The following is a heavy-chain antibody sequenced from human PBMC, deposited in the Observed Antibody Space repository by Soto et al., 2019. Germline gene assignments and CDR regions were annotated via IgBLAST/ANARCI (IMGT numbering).Heavy chain of an antibody. CDR3: ARDKITGLFDY. CDR2: INHSGST. D-gene: IGHD2-8*02. J-gene: IGHJ4*02. Sequence: QVQLQQWGAGLLKPSETLSLTCAVYGGSFSGYYWTWIRQPPGTGLEWKGEINHSGSTNYNPSLKSRVTISVDTSKNQFSLKLTSVTAADTAVYYCARDKITGLFDYWGQGTLVTVSS. CDR1: GGSFSGYY. V-gene: IGHV4-34*01.